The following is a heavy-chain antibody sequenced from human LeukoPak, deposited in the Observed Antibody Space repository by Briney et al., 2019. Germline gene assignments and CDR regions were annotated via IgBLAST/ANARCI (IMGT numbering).Heavy chain of an antibody. Sequence: SETLSLTCTVSGYSISSGYYWGWIRQPPGKGMEWIAYIYYTGNTYFNPSLKSRVTISVDTSKNQFSLKLSSVTAADTAVYYCARVLAAAGNNWFDPWGQGTLVTVSS. CDR1: GYSISSGYY. J-gene: IGHJ5*02. D-gene: IGHD6-25*01. V-gene: IGHV4-38-2*02. CDR3: ARVLAAAGNNWFDP. CDR2: IYYTGNT.